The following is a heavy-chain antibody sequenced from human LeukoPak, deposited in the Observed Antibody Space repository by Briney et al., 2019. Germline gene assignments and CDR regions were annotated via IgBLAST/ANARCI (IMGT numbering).Heavy chain of an antibody. Sequence: GESLKISCKGSGYSFTSYWIGWVRQMPGKGLEWMGIIYPGDSDTRYSPSFQGQVTISADKSISTAYLQWSSLEASDTAMYYCARREYGSGTRKGKNWFDPWGQGTLVTVSS. V-gene: IGHV5-51*01. CDR1: GYSFTSYW. CDR3: ARREYGSGTRKGKNWFDP. J-gene: IGHJ5*02. D-gene: IGHD3-10*01. CDR2: IYPGDSDT.